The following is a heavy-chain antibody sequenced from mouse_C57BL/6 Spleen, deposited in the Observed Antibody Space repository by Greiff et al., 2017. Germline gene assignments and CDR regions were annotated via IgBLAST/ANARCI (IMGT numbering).Heavy chain of an antibody. V-gene: IGHV15-2*01. CDR1: DSEVFPIAY. J-gene: IGHJ1*03. D-gene: IGHD1-1*01. CDR2: ILPSIGRT. Sequence: QVQLQQSGSELRSPGSSVKLSCKDFDSEVFPIAYMSWVRQKPGHGFEWIGGILPSIGRTIYGEKFEDKATLDADTLSNTAYLELNSLTSEDSAIYYCARRGAVVVEQDWYFDVWGTGTTVTVSS. CDR3: ARRGAVVVEQDWYFDV.